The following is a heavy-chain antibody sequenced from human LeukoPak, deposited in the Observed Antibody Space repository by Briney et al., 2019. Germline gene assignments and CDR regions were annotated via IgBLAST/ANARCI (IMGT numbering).Heavy chain of an antibody. Sequence: SETLSLTCAVYGGSFSGYYWSWIRQPPGKGLEWIGEINHSGSTNYNPSLKSRVTISVDTSKNQFSLKLSSVTAADTAVYYCARGWSKHIVVVTAIRAKSFDYWGQGTLVTVSS. V-gene: IGHV4-34*01. J-gene: IGHJ4*02. CDR1: GGSFSGYY. D-gene: IGHD2-21*02. CDR2: INHSGST. CDR3: ARGWSKHIVVVTAIRAKSFDY.